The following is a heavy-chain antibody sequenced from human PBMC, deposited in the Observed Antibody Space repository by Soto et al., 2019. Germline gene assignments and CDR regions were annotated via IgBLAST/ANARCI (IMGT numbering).Heavy chain of an antibody. V-gene: IGHV3-30-3*01. Sequence: GGSLRLSCAASGFTFSSYAMHWVRQAPGKGLEWVAVISYDGSNKYYADSVKGRFTISRDNSKNTLYLQMNSLRAEDTAVYYCAREEAGISVGWFDPWGQGTLVTAPQ. D-gene: IGHD6-19*01. CDR2: ISYDGSNK. J-gene: IGHJ5*02. CDR3: AREEAGISVGWFDP. CDR1: GFTFSSYA.